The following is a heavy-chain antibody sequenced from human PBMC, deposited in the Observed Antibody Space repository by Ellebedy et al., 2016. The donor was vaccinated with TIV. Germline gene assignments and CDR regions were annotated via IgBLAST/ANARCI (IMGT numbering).Heavy chain of an antibody. V-gene: IGHV3-7*01. CDR1: GFTFSSYW. CDR2: IKQDGSEK. Sequence: GEFLKISCGASGFTFSSYWMTWVRQAPGKGLEWVANIKQDGSEKYYVDSVKGRFTISRDNAKNSLYLHLISLRAEDTAMYYCATDGSYGDYLSPTHAFVIWGQGTMVTVSS. CDR3: ATDGSYGDYLSPTHAFVI. J-gene: IGHJ3*02. D-gene: IGHD4-17*01.